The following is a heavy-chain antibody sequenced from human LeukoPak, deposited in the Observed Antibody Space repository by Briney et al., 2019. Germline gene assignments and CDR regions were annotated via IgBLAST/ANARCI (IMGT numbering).Heavy chain of an antibody. V-gene: IGHV1-18*01. J-gene: IGHJ5*02. D-gene: IGHD2-2*01. CDR1: GYTFTSYG. CDR2: ISAYNGNT. Sequence: ASVKVSCKASGYTFTSYGISWVRQAPGQGLEWMGWISAYNGNTNYAQKLQGRVTMTTDTSSSTAYMELRSLRSDDTAVYYCARDPTPEYQLLLDGHNWFDPWGQGTLVTVSS. CDR3: ARDPTPEYQLLLDGHNWFDP.